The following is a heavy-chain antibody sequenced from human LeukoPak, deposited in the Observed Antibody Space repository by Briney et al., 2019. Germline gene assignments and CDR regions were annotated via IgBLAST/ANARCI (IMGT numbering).Heavy chain of an antibody. CDR2: IRKDGSGN. Sequence: GGSLRLSCAASGFTFSSYWMTWVRQAPGKGLEWVANIRKDGSGNYYVDSVKGRFTISRDNANDSLYLQMSSLTVEDTTVYYCARGRYCSGVSCYYFDYWGQGTLVTVSS. D-gene: IGHD2-15*01. J-gene: IGHJ4*02. CDR1: GFTFSSYW. CDR3: ARGRYCSGVSCYYFDY. V-gene: IGHV3-7*04.